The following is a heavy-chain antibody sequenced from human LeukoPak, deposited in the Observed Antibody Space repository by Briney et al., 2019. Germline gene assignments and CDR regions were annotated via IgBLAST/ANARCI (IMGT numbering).Heavy chain of an antibody. J-gene: IGHJ4*02. CDR1: GGSISSTNW. Sequence: SETLSLTCAVSGGSISSTNWWSWVRQPPGKGLEWIGEIYHSGSTNYNPSLKSRVTISVDKSKNQFSLKLSSVTAADTAVYYCASGIAAAGTKGPFDYWGQGTLVTVSS. D-gene: IGHD6-13*01. CDR3: ASGIAAAGTKGPFDY. CDR2: IYHSGST. V-gene: IGHV4-4*02.